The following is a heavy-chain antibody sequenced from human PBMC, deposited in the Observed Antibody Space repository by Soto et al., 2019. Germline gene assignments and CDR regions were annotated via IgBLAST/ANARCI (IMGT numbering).Heavy chain of an antibody. J-gene: IGHJ6*02. D-gene: IGHD3-10*01. CDR2: IYYSGST. CDR3: ARETTYYGSGSYYAPTYAAGLYYYYGMDV. V-gene: IGHV4-59*01. CDR1: GGSISSYY. Sequence: QVQLQESGPGLVKPSETLSLTCTVSGGSISSYYWSWIRQPPGKGLEWIGYIYYSGSTNYNPSLKSRVTISVDTSKNQFSLKLSSVTAADTAVYYCARETTYYGSGSYYAPTYAAGLYYYYGMDVWGQGTTVTVSS.